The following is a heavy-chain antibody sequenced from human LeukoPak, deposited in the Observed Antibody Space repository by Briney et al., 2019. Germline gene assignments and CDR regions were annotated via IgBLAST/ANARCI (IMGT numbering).Heavy chain of an antibody. V-gene: IGHV4-59*12. D-gene: IGHD3-10*01. CDR2: IYYSGST. Sequence: PSETLSLTCTVSGGSISSYYWSWIRQPPGKGLEWIGYIYYSGSTNYNPSLKSRVTISVDTSKNQFSLKLSSVTAADTAVYYCATFFYYGSGSSTRPPFDYWGQGTLVTVSS. CDR1: GGSISSYY. J-gene: IGHJ4*02. CDR3: ATFFYYGSGSSTRPPFDY.